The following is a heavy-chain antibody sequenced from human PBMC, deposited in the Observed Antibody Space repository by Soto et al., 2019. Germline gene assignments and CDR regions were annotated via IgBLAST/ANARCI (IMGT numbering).Heavy chain of an antibody. CDR2: VSYDGSQK. J-gene: IGHJ5*01. CDR1: GFTFSRNG. CDR3: ARWVGGSMSDNSGKYDS. D-gene: IGHD3-22*01. V-gene: IGHV3-30*03. Sequence: QVQLVESGGGVVQPGTSLRLTCAGSGFTFSRNGMHWVRQAPGKGLERVALVSYDGSQKYYVDSVKGRCTISRDNSEQPLYLQLNGLRPEDWSVYYCARWVGGSMSDNSGKYDSWCQQTLVTVSS.